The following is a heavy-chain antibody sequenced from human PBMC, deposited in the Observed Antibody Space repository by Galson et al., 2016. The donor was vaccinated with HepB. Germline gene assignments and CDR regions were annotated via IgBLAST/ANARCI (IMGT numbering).Heavy chain of an antibody. CDR3: ARGGGYSSGWYSF. V-gene: IGHV3-30*07. CDR1: GFIFSDYA. D-gene: IGHD6-13*01. Sequence: SLRLSCAVSGFIFSDYAMHWVRQAPGKGLEWVAVISYDGSEEFYADSLKGRFTISRDNAKNSLYLQMNSLRVEDTAVYYCARGGGYSSGWYSFWGRGTLVTVSS. J-gene: IGHJ4*02. CDR2: ISYDGSEE.